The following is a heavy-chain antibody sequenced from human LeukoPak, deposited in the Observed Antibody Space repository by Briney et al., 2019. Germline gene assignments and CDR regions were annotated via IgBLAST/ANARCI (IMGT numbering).Heavy chain of an antibody. Sequence: PGGSLRLSCAASGFTFSSYAMSWVRQAPGKGLEWVSAISGSGGSTYYADSVKGRSTISRDNSKNTLYLQMNSLRAEDTAVYYCAKVSWYNWNDGYFDYWGQGTLVTVSS. V-gene: IGHV3-23*01. CDR2: ISGSGGST. CDR3: AKVSWYNWNDGYFDY. CDR1: GFTFSSYA. D-gene: IGHD1-1*01. J-gene: IGHJ4*02.